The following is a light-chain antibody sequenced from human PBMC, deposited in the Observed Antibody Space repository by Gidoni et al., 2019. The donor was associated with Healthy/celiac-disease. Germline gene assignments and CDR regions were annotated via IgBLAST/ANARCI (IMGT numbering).Light chain of an antibody. CDR2: GAS. CDR1: QGVSSN. CDR3: QQYNNWPPRT. Sequence: IVMTQSPATLSVSPGERATLSCRASQGVSSNLAWYQQNPGQAPRLLIYGASTRATGIPARFSGSGSGTEFTLTISSLQSEDFAVYYCQQYNNWPPRTXGGGTKVEIK. V-gene: IGKV3-15*01. J-gene: IGKJ4*01.